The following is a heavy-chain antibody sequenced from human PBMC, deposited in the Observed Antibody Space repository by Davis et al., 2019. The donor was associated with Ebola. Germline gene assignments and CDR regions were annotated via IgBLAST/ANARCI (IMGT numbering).Heavy chain of an antibody. CDR3: ARVRYCGGDCSRYFYYGMDV. V-gene: IGHV1-2*06. CDR1: GYTFTGYY. CDR2: INPNSGDT. D-gene: IGHD2-21*02. Sequence: AASVKVSCKASGYTFTGYYMHWVRQAPGQGLEWMGRINPNSGDTNYAQKFQGRVTMTRDTSITTAYMELSRLRSDDTAVYYCARVRYCGGDCSRYFYYGMDVWGKGTTVTVSS. J-gene: IGHJ6*04.